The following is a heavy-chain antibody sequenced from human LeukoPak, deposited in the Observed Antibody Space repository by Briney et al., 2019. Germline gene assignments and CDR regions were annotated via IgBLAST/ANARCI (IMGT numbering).Heavy chain of an antibody. J-gene: IGHJ6*03. CDR2: ISSSSSYI. CDR3: ARVPGGYSSGWYPRDYYYYMDV. V-gene: IGHV3-21*01. D-gene: IGHD6-19*01. Sequence: GGSLRLTCAASGFTFSSYSMNWVRQAPGKGLEWVSSISSSSSYIYYADSVKGRYTISRDNAKNSLYLQMNSLRAEDTAVYYCARVPGGYSSGWYPRDYYYYMDVWGKGTTVTVSS. CDR1: GFTFSSYS.